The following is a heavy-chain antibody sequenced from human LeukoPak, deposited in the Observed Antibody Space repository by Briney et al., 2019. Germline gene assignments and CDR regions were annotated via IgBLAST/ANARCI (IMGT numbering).Heavy chain of an antibody. D-gene: IGHD3-10*01. CDR1: GYTFTSYG. CDR2: ISAYNGNT. J-gene: IGHJ4*02. CDR3: ARPRPEYYGSGSAFDY. Sequence: GASVTVSCKASGYTFTSYGISWVRQAPGQGLEWMGWISAYNGNTNYTQKLQGRVTMTTDTSTSTAYMELRSLRSDDTAVYYCARPRPEYYGSGSAFDYWGQGTLVTVSS. V-gene: IGHV1-18*01.